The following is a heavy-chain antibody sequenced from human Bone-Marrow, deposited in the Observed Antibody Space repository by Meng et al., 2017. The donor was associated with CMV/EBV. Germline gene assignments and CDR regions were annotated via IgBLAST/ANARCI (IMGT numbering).Heavy chain of an antibody. CDR2: IYSGGST. CDR3: ARIAAVAGTRGAFDI. Sequence: GESLKISCAASGFTVSSNYMSWVRQAPGKGLEWVSVIYSGGSTYYADSVKGRFTISRDNSKNTLYLQMNSLRAEDTAVYYCARIAAVAGTRGAFDIWGQGTMATVSS. D-gene: IGHD6-19*01. CDR1: GFTVSSNY. V-gene: IGHV3-66*02. J-gene: IGHJ3*02.